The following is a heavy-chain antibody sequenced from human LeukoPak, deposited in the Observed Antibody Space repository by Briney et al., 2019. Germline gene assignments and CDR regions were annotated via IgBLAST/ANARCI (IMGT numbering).Heavy chain of an antibody. Sequence: GGSLRLSCAASGFTVSSNYMSWVRQAPGKGLEWVSVIYSGGSTYYADSVKGRFTISRDNSKNTLYLQMNRLRAEDTAVYYCARIGYSYGYSLLDCWGQGTLVTVSS. J-gene: IGHJ4*02. D-gene: IGHD5-18*01. CDR3: ARIGYSYGYSLLDC. CDR2: IYSGGST. V-gene: IGHV3-66*02. CDR1: GFTVSSNY.